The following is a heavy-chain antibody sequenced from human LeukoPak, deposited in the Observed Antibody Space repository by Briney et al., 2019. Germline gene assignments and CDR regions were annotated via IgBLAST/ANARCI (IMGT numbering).Heavy chain of an antibody. CDR3: ARGISSSWSSAAFQPFDY. V-gene: IGHV4-38-2*02. CDR2: VYHSGTT. D-gene: IGHD6-13*01. J-gene: IGHJ4*02. Sequence: SETLSLTCTISGSSISSNYYWAWIRQPPGKGLEWIGTVYHSGTTYYNPSLKSRVTISVDTSKNQFSLKLSSVTAADTAVYYCARGISSSWSSAAFQPFDYWGQGTLVTVSS. CDR1: GSSISSNYY.